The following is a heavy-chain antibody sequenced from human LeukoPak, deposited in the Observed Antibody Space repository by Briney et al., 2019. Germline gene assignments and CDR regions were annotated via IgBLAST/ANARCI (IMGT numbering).Heavy chain of an antibody. V-gene: IGHV4-31*03. J-gene: IGHJ6*03. CDR3: ARVRWGALYDSSGYSDYYMDV. CDR1: GGSISSGGYY. Sequence: PSQTLSLTCTVSGGSISSGGYYWSWIRQHPGTGLEWIGYIYYSGSTYYNPSLKSRVTISVDTSKNQFSLKLSSVTAADTAVYYCARVRWGALYDSSGYSDYYMDVWGKGTTVTVSS. D-gene: IGHD3-22*01. CDR2: IYYSGST.